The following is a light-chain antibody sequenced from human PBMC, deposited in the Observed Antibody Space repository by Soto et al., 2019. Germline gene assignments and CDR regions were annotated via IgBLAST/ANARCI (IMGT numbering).Light chain of an antibody. J-gene: IGKJ2*01. CDR1: QSVSSSY. CDR3: QQYGSSPYT. V-gene: IGKV3-20*01. CDR2: GAS. Sequence: EIVLTQSPGTLSLSPGERATLSCRASQSVSSSYLAWYQQKPGQAPRLLIYGASSRATGIPDRFSGSGSGTDFTLIISRLEPEDFAVSYCQQYGSSPYTFGQGTKLEIK.